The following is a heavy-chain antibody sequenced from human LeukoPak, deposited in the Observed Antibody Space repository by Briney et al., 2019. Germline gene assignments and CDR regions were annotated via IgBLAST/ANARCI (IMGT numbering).Heavy chain of an antibody. CDR3: ARGGLKSDWFDP. Sequence: SETQSLTCTVSGGSISSDLYYWNWIRQPAGKGLEWIGRFYNSGRTNFNPSLKSRVTISADTSKNQFSLKLRSVTAADTAVYYCARGGLKSDWFDPWGQGTLVIVST. V-gene: IGHV4-61*02. J-gene: IGHJ5*02. D-gene: IGHD3-16*01. CDR2: FYNSGRT. CDR1: GGSISSDLYY.